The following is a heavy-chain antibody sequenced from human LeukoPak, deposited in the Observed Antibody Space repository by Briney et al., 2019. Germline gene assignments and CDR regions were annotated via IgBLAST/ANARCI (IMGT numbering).Heavy chain of an antibody. J-gene: IGHJ6*03. V-gene: IGHV4-38-2*02. CDR2: IYHSGST. CDR3: AREYHTGYMDV. Sequence: PSETLSLTCTVSGYSIGSGYYCAWIRQPPGKGLEWIASIYHSGSTYYNPSLKSRVTISVDTSKNQFSLKLSSVTAADTAVYYCAREYHTGYMDVWGKGTTVTVSS. CDR1: GYSIGSGYY. D-gene: IGHD4-17*01.